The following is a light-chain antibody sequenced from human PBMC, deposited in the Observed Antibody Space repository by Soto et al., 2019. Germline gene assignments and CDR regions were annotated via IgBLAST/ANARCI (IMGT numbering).Light chain of an antibody. J-gene: IGKJ2*01. CDR2: GVS. CDR3: QHYGTSLMYT. Sequence: EIALTQSPGTLSLSPGERATLSCRASQSVSSYLAWYQQKPGQAPRLLIYGVSSRATGIPDRFSGSGSGTDFTLTISGLEPEDFAVYYCQHYGTSLMYTFGQGTKLEIK. V-gene: IGKV3-20*01. CDR1: QSVSSY.